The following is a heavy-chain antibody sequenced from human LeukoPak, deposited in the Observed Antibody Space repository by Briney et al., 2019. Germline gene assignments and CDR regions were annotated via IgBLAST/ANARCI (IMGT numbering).Heavy chain of an antibody. J-gene: IGHJ4*02. Sequence: ASVKVSCKASGYTFTSYGISWVRQAPGQGLEWMGWISAYNGNTNYAQKLQGRVTMTTDTSTSTAYMELSRLRSDDTAVYYCARGSSWIQLWSLDYWGQGTLVTVSS. CDR2: ISAYNGNT. V-gene: IGHV1-18*01. D-gene: IGHD5-18*01. CDR3: ARGSSWIQLWSLDY. CDR1: GYTFTSYG.